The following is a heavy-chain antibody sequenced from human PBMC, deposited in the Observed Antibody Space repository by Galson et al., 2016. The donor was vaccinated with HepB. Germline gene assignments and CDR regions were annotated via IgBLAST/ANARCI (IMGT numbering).Heavy chain of an antibody. CDR1: GFTFADYA. J-gene: IGHJ4*02. V-gene: IGHV3-9*01. D-gene: IGHD5-18*01. CDR3: VKLGSSGYSYGR. CDR2: ISWNSGRI. Sequence: SLRLSCAGSGFTFADYAMHWVRQAPGKGLEWVSGISWNSGRIDYADSVKGRFTISRDNAKNSLYLQMNSLRTEDTALFYCVKLGSSGYSYGRWGQGTLVTVPS.